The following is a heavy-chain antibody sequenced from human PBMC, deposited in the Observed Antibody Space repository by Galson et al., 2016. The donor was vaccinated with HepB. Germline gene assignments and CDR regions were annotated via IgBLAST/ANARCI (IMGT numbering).Heavy chain of an antibody. V-gene: IGHV3-30*18. CDR2: ISYDASKK. D-gene: IGHD3-10*01. Sequence: SLRLSCAASGFTFGSYGMHWVRQAPGKGLEWVAVISYDASKKHYAAYVKGRFTLSRDKSKNTLYLQMNSLRAEDTAVYYWAKSPLMFFGELLGYFQHWGQGTLVTVSS. CDR1: GFTFGSYG. CDR3: AKSPLMFFGELLGYFQH. J-gene: IGHJ1*01.